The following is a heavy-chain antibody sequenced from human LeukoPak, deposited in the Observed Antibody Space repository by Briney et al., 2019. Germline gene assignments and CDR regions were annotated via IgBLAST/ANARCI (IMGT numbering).Heavy chain of an antibody. D-gene: IGHD2-21*01. V-gene: IGHV4-59*08. CDR2: IYYSGST. Sequence: SETLSLTCTVSGGPISSYYWSWIRQPPGKGLGWIGYIYYSGSTNYNPSLKSRVTISVDTSKNQFSLKLSSVTAADTAVYYCARRDLFYWYFDLWGRGTLVTVSS. CDR1: GGPISSYY. CDR3: ARRDLFYWYFDL. J-gene: IGHJ2*01.